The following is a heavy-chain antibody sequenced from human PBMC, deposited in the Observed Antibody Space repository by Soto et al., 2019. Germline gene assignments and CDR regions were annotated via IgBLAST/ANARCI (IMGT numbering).Heavy chain of an antibody. CDR2: ISPIDSYT. J-gene: IGHJ5*01. V-gene: IGHV5-51*01. D-gene: IGHD3-9*01. CDR1: GFSFTSYW. CDR3: ARQSYYDVLTGYLNWFDS. Sequence: PGESLKISCKGSGFSFTSYWIGWVRQMPGKGLEWMGIISPIDSYTRYNPSFEGQVTISADNSINTAYLQWSSLKASDTGIYYCARQSYYDVLTGYLNWFDSWGRGTQVTVSS.